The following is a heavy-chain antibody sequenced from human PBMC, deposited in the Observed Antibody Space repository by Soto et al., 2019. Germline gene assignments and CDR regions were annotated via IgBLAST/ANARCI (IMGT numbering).Heavy chain of an antibody. Sequence: SETLSLTCAVYGGSFSGYYWSWIRQPPGKGLEWIGEINHSGSTNYNPSLKSRVTISVDTSKNQFSLKLSSVTAADTAVYYCARGGNIVVVPAAIDYWGQGTLVTVSS. J-gene: IGHJ4*02. CDR2: INHSGST. CDR3: ARGGNIVVVPAAIDY. D-gene: IGHD2-2*01. CDR1: GGSFSGYY. V-gene: IGHV4-34*01.